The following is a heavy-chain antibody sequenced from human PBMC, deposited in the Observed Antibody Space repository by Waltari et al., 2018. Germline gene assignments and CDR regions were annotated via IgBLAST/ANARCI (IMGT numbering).Heavy chain of an antibody. Sequence: QVQLQESGPGLVKPSETLSLTCAVSGYSISSGYYWGWIRQPPGKGLEWIGSIYHSGSTYYNPSLKRRVTRSVDTSKNQFSLKLSSGTAADTAVYYCARPPEYSSSSGAFDIWGQGTMVTVSS. CDR1: GYSISSGYY. J-gene: IGHJ3*02. V-gene: IGHV4-38-2*01. CDR2: IYHSGST. CDR3: ARPPEYSSSSGAFDI. D-gene: IGHD6-6*01.